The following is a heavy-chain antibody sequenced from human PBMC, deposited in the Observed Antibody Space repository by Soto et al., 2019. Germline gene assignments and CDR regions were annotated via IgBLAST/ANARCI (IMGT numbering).Heavy chain of an antibody. CDR3: QLVQVVDY. CDR2: IDPSDSQT. D-gene: IGHD6-6*01. CDR1: GYIFAGYW. Sequence: PGESLKISCNGSGYIFAGYWITWVRQKPGKGLEWMGRIDPSDSQTYYSPSFRGHVTISVTKSITTVFLQWSSLRASDTAMYLKQLVQVVDYWGQGTLVTVSS. J-gene: IGHJ4*02. V-gene: IGHV5-10-1*01.